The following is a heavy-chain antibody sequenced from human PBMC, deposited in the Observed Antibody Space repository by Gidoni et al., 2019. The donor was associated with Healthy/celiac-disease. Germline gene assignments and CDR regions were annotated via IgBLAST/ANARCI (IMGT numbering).Heavy chain of an antibody. CDR2: ISSSSSYI. Sequence: EVQLVESGGGLVKPGGSLRLSCAASGFTFSSYSMNWVRQAPGKGVEWVSSISSSSSYIYYADSVKGRFTISRDNAKNSLYLQMNSLRAEDTAVYYCARVGYCSSTSCWADYYYYGMDVWGQGTTVTVSS. D-gene: IGHD2-2*01. CDR3: ARVGYCSSTSCWADYYYYGMDV. V-gene: IGHV3-21*01. J-gene: IGHJ6*02. CDR1: GFTFSSYS.